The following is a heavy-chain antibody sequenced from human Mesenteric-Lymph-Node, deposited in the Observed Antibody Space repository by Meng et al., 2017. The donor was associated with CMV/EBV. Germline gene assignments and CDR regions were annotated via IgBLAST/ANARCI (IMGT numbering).Heavy chain of an antibody. CDR2: IYHSGRT. J-gene: IGHJ5*02. D-gene: IGHD2-2*01. CDR3: ARTEDCSRTSCFTGFDP. V-gene: IGHV4-30-4*08. Sequence: SISSGNYYWSWSRQPPGKGLEWIGFIYHSGRTYYNPSLKSRLTISVDTSKNQFSLILTSVTAADTAVYYCARTEDCSRTSCFTGFDPWGQGTLVTVSS. CDR1: SISSGNYY.